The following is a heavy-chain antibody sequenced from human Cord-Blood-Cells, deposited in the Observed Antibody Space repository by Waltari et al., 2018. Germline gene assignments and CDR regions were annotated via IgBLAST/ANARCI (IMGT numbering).Heavy chain of an antibody. J-gene: IGHJ5*02. CDR2: INHSGST. CDR1: GGSFSGSY. V-gene: IGHV4-34*01. Sequence: QVQLQQWGAGLLKPSETPSLTCAVYGGSFSGSYWSWIRQPPGKGLEWIGEINHSGSTNYNPTLKSRVTISVDTSKNQFSLKLSSVTAADTAVYYCARGFTIFGVVNWFDPWGQGTLVTVSS. D-gene: IGHD3-3*01. CDR3: ARGFTIFGVVNWFDP.